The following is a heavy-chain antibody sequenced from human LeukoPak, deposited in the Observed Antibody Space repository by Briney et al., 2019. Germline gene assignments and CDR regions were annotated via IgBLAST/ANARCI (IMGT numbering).Heavy chain of an antibody. CDR3: ARDFLEAERRTEDYFDY. CDR1: GYTFSNYG. Sequence: ASVSVSCKASGYTFSNYGISWVRQAPGRGLEWTGWISNYDGRRNYAQNFQGRLTMTTDTSTSTAYMELRSLRPDDTAVYYSARDFLEAERRTEDYFDYWGQGTLVTVSS. D-gene: IGHD2-2*01. CDR2: ISNYDGRR. V-gene: IGHV1-18*01. J-gene: IGHJ4*02.